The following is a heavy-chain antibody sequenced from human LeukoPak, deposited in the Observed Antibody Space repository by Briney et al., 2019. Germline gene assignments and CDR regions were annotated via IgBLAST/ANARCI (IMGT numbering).Heavy chain of an antibody. CDR3: ARGLIDYYGSGSYRLYGMDV. CDR2: IYYSGST. Sequence: SETLSLTCTVSGGSISSYYWSWIRQPPGKGVEWIGYIYYSGSTNYNPSLKRRAPISVDTSKNQFSLKLSSVTAADTAVYYCARGLIDYYGSGSYRLYGMDVWGQGTTVTVPS. J-gene: IGHJ6*02. CDR1: GGSISSYY. V-gene: IGHV4-59*01. D-gene: IGHD3-10*01.